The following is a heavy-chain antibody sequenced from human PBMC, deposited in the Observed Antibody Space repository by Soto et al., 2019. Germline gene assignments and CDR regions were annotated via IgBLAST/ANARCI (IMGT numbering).Heavy chain of an antibody. CDR2: ISAYSGNT. D-gene: IGHD2-2*01. J-gene: IGHJ5*02. CDR3: AMLYCSSTSCSHWFDP. Sequence: ASVKVSCKASGYTFTSYGISWVRQAPGQGLEWMGWISAYSGNTNYAQKLQGRVTMTTDTSTSTAYMELRSLRSDDTAVYYCAMLYCSSTSCSHWFDPWGQGTLVTVSS. CDR1: GYTFTSYG. V-gene: IGHV1-18*01.